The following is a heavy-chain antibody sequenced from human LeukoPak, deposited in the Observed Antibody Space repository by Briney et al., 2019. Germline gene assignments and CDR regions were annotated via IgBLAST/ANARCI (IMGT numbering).Heavy chain of an antibody. CDR2: IYYSGST. CDR1: GGSISSSSYY. V-gene: IGHV4-39*07. Sequence: PSETLSLTCTVSGGSISSSSYYWGWIRQPPGKGLEWIGSIYYSGSTYYNPSLKSRVTISVDTSKNQFSLKLSSVTAADTAVYYCARNVKNYYDSSGPPGGWFDPWGQGTLVTVSS. CDR3: ARNVKNYYDSSGPPGGWFDP. D-gene: IGHD3-22*01. J-gene: IGHJ5*02.